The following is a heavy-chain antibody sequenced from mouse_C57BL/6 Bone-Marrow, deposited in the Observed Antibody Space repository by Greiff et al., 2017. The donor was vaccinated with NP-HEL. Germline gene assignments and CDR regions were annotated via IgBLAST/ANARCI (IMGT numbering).Heavy chain of an antibody. CDR3: ARGDWADY. J-gene: IGHJ2*01. Sequence: VQLKESGPGLVKPSQSLSLTCSVTGYSITSGYYWNWIRQFPGNKLEWMGYISYDGSNNYNPSLKNRISITRDTSKNQFFLKLNSVTTEDTATYYCARGDWADYWGQGTTLTVSS. CDR1: GYSITSGYY. V-gene: IGHV3-6*01. D-gene: IGHD4-1*01. CDR2: ISYDGSN.